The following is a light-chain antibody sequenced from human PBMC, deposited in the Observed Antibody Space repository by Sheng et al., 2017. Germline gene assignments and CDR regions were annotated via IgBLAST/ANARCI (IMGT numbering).Light chain of an antibody. CDR1: QSVASNY. Sequence: EIVLTQSPGTLSLSPGERVTLSCRASQSVASNYLAWYQQKPGQPPRLLIYGASTRATGIPDRFSGGGSGTDFTLTISRLEPEDIATYYCQQYYNWPPLTFGGGTKVEIK. V-gene: IGKV3-20*01. CDR3: QQYYNWPPLT. CDR2: GAS. J-gene: IGKJ4*01.